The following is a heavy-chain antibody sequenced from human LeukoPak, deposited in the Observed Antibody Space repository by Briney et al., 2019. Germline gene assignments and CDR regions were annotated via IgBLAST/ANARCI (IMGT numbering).Heavy chain of an antibody. D-gene: IGHD4-23*01. V-gene: IGHV3-23*01. CDR1: GFTFSNYA. CDR3: ARDLERWTDYYYGMDV. Sequence: GGSLRLSCAASGFTFSNYAMSWVRLAPGKGLEWVSAISGSGGSTYFADSMKGRFTISRDNSKNTLYLQMNSLRAEDTAVYYCARDLERWTDYYYGMDVWGQGTTVTVSS. J-gene: IGHJ6*02. CDR2: ISGSGGST.